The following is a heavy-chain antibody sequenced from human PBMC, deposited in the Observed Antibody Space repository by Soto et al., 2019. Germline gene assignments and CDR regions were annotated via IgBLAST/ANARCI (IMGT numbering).Heavy chain of an antibody. J-gene: IGHJ5*02. CDR3: YRSYISESYWFVH. V-gene: IGHV1-46*03. D-gene: IGHD6-25*01. CDR1: GYTCITYF. Sequence: QVQLVQSGAEAKKPGASVKVSCKAAGYTCITYFMHWVRQAPGQGLEWLGVLNPRRGSTTYAQKFQHGVTMTTCSSATTVYTELRSVRSDDTAMYFCYRSYISESYWFVHWGEGNLVIVSS. CDR2: LNPRRGST.